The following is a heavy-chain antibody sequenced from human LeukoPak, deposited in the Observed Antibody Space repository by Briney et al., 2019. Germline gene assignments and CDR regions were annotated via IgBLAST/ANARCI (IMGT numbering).Heavy chain of an antibody. CDR2: ISGSGGST. J-gene: IGHJ5*02. D-gene: IGHD2-8*02. CDR3: ARDLVNWFDP. CDR1: GFTFSSYG. V-gene: IGHV3-23*01. Sequence: GGTLRLSCAASGFTFSSYGMSWVRQAPGKGLEWVSAISGSGGSTYYADSVKGRFTISRDNSKNTVYLQMNSLRSDDTAVYYCARDLVNWFDPWGQGTLVTVSS.